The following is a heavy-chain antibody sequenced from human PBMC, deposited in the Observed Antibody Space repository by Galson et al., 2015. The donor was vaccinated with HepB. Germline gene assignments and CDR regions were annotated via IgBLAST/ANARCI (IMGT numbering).Heavy chain of an antibody. CDR2: INEDGSQT. CDR1: GYRFDDSW. D-gene: IGHD4-11*01. J-gene: IGHJ4*02. CDR3: ARAVNRVYY. V-gene: IGHV3-7*03. Sequence: SLRLSCAASGYRFDDSWMSWVRQAPGKGLEWLANINEDGSQTFYVDSVRGRFTISRDNAKNSLFLQMNSLRVEDTAVYYCARAVNRVYYWGQGTLVTVSS.